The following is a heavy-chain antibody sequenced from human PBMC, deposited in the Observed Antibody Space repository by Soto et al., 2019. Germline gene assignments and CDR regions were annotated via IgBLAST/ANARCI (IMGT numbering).Heavy chain of an antibody. CDR2: IIPICGTA. V-gene: IGHV1-69*06. D-gene: IGHD1-1*01. J-gene: IGHJ6*02. CDR1: GGTFSSYA. CDR3: ARGATGGTDYYYGMDV. Sequence: QVQLVQSGAEVKKPGSSVKVSCKASGGTFSSYAISWVRQAPGQGLEWMGGIIPICGTANYAQKFQGRVTITADKSTSTAYMELSSLRSEDTAVYYCARGATGGTDYYYGMDVWGQGTTVTVSS.